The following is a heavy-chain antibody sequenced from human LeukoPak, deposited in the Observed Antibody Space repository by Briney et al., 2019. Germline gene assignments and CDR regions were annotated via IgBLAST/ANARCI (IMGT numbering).Heavy chain of an antibody. J-gene: IGHJ5*02. V-gene: IGHV3-7*01. Sequence: PGGSLRLSCAASGVTFSSSWMSWVRQAPGKGPEWVANIRQDGSQKYYVDSVEGRFTISRDNAKNSMYLQMNSLRAEDTAVYYCAREARISIFGVVFDPWGQGTLVTVSS. CDR2: IRQDGSQK. CDR3: AREARISIFGVVFDP. CDR1: GVTFSSSW. D-gene: IGHD3-3*01.